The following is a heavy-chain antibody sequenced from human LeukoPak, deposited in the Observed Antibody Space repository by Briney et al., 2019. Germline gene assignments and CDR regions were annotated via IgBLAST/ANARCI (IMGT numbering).Heavy chain of an antibody. Sequence: GGSLRLSCAASGFTFSSYAMSWVRQAPGKGLEWVSAISGSGGGTYYADSVKGRFTISRDNSKNTLYLQMNSLRAEDTAVYYCARDWNYGFDPWGQGTLVTVSS. CDR1: GFTFSSYA. J-gene: IGHJ5*02. CDR2: ISGSGGGT. CDR3: ARDWNYGFDP. V-gene: IGHV3-23*01. D-gene: IGHD1-7*01.